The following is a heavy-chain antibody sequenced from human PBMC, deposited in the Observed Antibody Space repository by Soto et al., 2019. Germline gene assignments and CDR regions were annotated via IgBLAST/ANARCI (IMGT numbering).Heavy chain of an antibody. V-gene: IGHV1-69*01. CDR1: GGTFSRYT. J-gene: IGHJ3*02. Sequence: QVQLVQSGPEVKKPGSSVKVSCKASGGTFSRYTINWVRQAPGQGLEWMGGITPMFGKPNYAQKFQGRVTITADESTSTGYMELSSLRSEDTAVYYCARSARELLLDAFDIWGQGTMVTVSS. D-gene: IGHD1-26*01. CDR3: ARSARELLLDAFDI. CDR2: ITPMFGKP.